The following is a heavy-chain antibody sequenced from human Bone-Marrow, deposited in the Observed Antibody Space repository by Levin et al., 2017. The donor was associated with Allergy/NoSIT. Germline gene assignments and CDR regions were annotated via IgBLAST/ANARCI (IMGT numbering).Heavy chain of an antibody. J-gene: IGHJ5*02. V-gene: IGHV1-18*01. Sequence: GESLKISCKASGYTFTSYGISWVRQAPGQGLEWMGWISAYNGNTNYAQKLQGRVTMTTDTSTSTAYMELRSLRSDDTAVYYCARDDNWNYVGRRFDPWGQGTLVTVSS. D-gene: IGHD1-7*01. CDR3: ARDDNWNYVGRRFDP. CDR1: GYTFTSYG. CDR2: ISAYNGNT.